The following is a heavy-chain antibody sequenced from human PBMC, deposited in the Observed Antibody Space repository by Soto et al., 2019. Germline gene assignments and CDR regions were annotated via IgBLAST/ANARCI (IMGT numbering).Heavy chain of an antibody. J-gene: IGHJ6*02. CDR2: ISSNGGST. Sequence: GGSLRLSCSASGFTFSSYAMHWVRQAPGKGLEYVSAISSNGGSTHYADSVKGRFTISRDNSKNTLYLQMNSLRAEDTAVYYCVAATQNYYYYYGMDVWGQGTTVTVSS. CDR3: VAATQNYYYYYGMDV. D-gene: IGHD6-13*01. CDR1: GFTFSSYA. V-gene: IGHV3-64*04.